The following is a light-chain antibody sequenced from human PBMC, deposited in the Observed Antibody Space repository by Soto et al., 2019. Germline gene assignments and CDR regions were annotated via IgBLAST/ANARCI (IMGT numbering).Light chain of an antibody. J-gene: IGLJ2*01. CDR2: GNS. CDR3: QSYDSSLSGSV. CDR1: SSNIGAGND. Sequence: QSVLTQPPSGSGAPGQRATISCTGSSSNIGAGNDVHWYKQLPGTAPKLLIYGNSNRPSGVPDRFSGSKSGTSASLAITGLQAEDEADYYCQSYDSSLSGSVFGGGTKLTVL. V-gene: IGLV1-40*01.